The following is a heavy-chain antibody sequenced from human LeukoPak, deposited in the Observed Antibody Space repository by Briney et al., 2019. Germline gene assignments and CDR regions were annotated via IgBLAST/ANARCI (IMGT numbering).Heavy chain of an antibody. V-gene: IGHV4-39*07. D-gene: IGHD3-10*01. CDR2: IYYSGST. CDR3: ARADMVRGVTKYYYYYMDV. CDR1: GGSISSSSYY. Sequence: PSETLSLTCTVSGGSISSSSYYWGWIRQPPGKGLEWIGSIYYSGSTYYNPSLKSRVTISVDTSKNQFSLKLSSVTAADTAVYYCARADMVRGVTKYYYYYMDVWGKGTTVTISS. J-gene: IGHJ6*03.